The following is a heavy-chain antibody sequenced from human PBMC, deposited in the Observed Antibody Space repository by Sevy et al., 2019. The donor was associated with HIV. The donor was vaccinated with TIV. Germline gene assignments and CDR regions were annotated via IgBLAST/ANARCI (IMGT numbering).Heavy chain of an antibody. J-gene: IGHJ4*02. V-gene: IGHV3-30*04. CDR2: ISHDERTT. CDR3: ARNPGTSGKI. Sequence: GGSLRLSCAASGFTFSTYAMHWLRQAPGKGLEWVAVISHDERTTYYADSVKGRFTISRDNSKNTLYLQMDSLRPEDTTIYYFARNPGTSGKIWGQGTLVTVSS. CDR1: GFTFSTYA.